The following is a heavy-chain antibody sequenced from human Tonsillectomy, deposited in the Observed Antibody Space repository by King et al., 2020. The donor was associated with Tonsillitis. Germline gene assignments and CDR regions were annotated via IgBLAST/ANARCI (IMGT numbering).Heavy chain of an antibody. CDR1: GFTFSSYA. V-gene: IGHV3-23*04. CDR2: ISGSGGST. CDR3: AKAPWNCGGDCYPYWYFDL. D-gene: IGHD2-21*02. J-gene: IGHJ2*01. Sequence: VQLVESGGGLVQPGGSLRLSCAASGFTFSSYAMSWVRQAPGKGLEWVSAISGSGGSTYYADSVKGRFTISRDNCKNTLYRQMNRLRAEDTAVYYCAKAPWNCGGDCYPYWYFDLWGRGTLVTVSS.